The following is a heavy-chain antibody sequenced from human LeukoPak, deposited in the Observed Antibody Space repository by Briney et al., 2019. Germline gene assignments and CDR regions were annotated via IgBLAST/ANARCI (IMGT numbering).Heavy chain of an antibody. J-gene: IGHJ3*02. V-gene: IGHV3-23*01. CDR2: ISGGGGST. D-gene: IGHD5-18*01. Sequence: GASLRLSCAASGFTFSSYAMSWVRQAPGKGLEWVSTISGGGGSTYYADSVKGRFTISRDNSKNTLYLQMNSLRAEDTAVYYCAKDGTAMGLLDAFDIWGQGTMVTVSS. CDR1: GFTFSSYA. CDR3: AKDGTAMGLLDAFDI.